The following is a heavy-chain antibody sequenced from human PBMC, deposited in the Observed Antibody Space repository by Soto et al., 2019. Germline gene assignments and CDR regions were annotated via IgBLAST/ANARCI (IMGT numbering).Heavy chain of an antibody. CDR3: ARLDSSSWYVSCSWYFDC. D-gene: IGHD6-13*01. V-gene: IGHV4-59*08. CDR2: IYYSGSS. CDR1: GGSISSYY. J-gene: IGHJ4*02. Sequence: PSETLCLTCTVSGGSISSYYWSWIRQPPGKGLEWIGYIYYSGSSNYNPSLKSRVTISVDTSKNQFSLKLSSVTAADTAVYYCARLDSSSWYVSCSWYFDCWGQGTLVTVSS.